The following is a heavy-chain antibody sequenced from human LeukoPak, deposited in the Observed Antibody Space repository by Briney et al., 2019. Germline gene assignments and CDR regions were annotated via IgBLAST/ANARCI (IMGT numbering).Heavy chain of an antibody. V-gene: IGHV4-59*01. J-gene: IGHJ6*02. D-gene: IGHD5-24*01. CDR3: ARDYRVADGENYHFGMDV. Sequence: PSETLSLTCTVSGGSTSGFYWSWIRQPPGKGLEWIGYISDSGSTNYNSSLKSRVTMSVDTSKNLISLKLRSLTAADTAVYYCARDYRVADGENYHFGMDVWGQGTAATVSS. CDR1: GGSTSGFY. CDR2: ISDSGST.